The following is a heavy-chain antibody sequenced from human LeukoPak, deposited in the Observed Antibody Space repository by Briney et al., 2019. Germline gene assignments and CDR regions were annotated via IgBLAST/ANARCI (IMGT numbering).Heavy chain of an antibody. D-gene: IGHD4-17*01. V-gene: IGHV3-7*01. CDR1: GFTFNNYW. CDR2: IKQDGSAK. J-gene: IGHJ3*02. Sequence: GGSLRLSCAASGFTFNNYWMSCVRQVPGKGLQWVANIKQDGSAKFYVDSVKGRFTISRDNTKNSLYLRMNSLRVEDTAVYYCARGDFSDYGDYVDAFDIWGQGTMVTVSS. CDR3: ARGDFSDYGDYVDAFDI.